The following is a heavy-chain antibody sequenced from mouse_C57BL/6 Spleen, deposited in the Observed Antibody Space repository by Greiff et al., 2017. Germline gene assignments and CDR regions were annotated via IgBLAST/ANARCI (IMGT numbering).Heavy chain of an antibody. D-gene: IGHD1-1*01. J-gene: IGHJ1*03. CDR2: ISYDGSN. V-gene: IGHV3-6*01. CDR1: GYSITSGYY. Sequence: EVQLVESGPGLVKPSQSLSLTCSVTGYSITSGYYWNWLRQFPGNKLEWMGYISYDGSNNYNPSLKNRLSITRDTSKNQFFLKLNSVTTEDTATYYCARPITTVVAEDWYFDVWGTGTTVTVSS. CDR3: ARPITTVVAEDWYFDV.